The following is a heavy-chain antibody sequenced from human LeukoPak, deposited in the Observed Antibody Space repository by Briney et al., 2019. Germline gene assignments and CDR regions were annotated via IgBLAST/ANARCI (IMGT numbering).Heavy chain of an antibody. D-gene: IGHD2-8*01. CDR3: ARDLNGGLIGY. CDR2: ISAKNGNA. Sequence: ASVKVSCKASGYSFTNYGVAWVRQAPGQEPEWMGWISAKNGNANYAQQFQGRVTMTIGTSTNTAYMELRSLRSDDTAVYYCARDLNGGLIGYWGQGTLVTVSS. J-gene: IGHJ4*02. V-gene: IGHV1-18*01. CDR1: GYSFTNYG.